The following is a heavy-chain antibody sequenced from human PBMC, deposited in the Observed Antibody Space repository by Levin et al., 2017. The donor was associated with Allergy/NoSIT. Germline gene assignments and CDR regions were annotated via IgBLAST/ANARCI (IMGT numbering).Heavy chain of an antibody. V-gene: IGHV3-30-3*01. J-gene: IGHJ6*02. Sequence: GESLKISCAASGFTFGSYAMHWVRQAPGKGLEWVAVISYDGSNKYYADSVKGRFTISRDNSKNTLYLQMNSLRAEDTAVYYCARDNYSGTSRAYSYYLGMDVWGQGTTVTVSS. D-gene: IGHD1-26*01. CDR2: ISYDGSNK. CDR1: GFTFGSYA. CDR3: ARDNYSGTSRAYSYYLGMDV.